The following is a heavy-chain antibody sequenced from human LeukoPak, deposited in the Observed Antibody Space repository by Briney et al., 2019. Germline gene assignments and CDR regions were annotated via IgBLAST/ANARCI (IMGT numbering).Heavy chain of an antibody. V-gene: IGHV3-23*01. CDR2: ISGSGGST. CDR1: GFTFSSYA. CDR3: AKFTRSEYSSSWQGDY. Sequence: QSGGSLRLSCAASGFTFSSYAMSWVRQAPGKGLEWVSAISGSGGSTYYADSVKGRFTISRDNPKNTLYLQMNSLRAEDTAVYYCAKFTRSEYSSSWQGDYWGQGTLVTVSS. J-gene: IGHJ4*02. D-gene: IGHD6-13*01.